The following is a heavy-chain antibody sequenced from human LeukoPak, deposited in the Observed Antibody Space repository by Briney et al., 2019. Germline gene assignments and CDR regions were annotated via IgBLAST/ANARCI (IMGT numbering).Heavy chain of an antibody. V-gene: IGHV3-53*01. D-gene: IGHD3-3*01. CDR3: AKGLNYDFWSGYYTNDY. CDR1: GFSVSTSY. J-gene: IGHJ4*02. Sequence: GGSLRLSCAASGFSVSTSYMSWVRQAPGKGLEWVAAVYSGGSTYYADSVKGRFTISRDNSKNTLYLQMNSLRAEDTAVYYCAKGLNYDFWSGYYTNDYWGQGTLVTVSS. CDR2: VYSGGST.